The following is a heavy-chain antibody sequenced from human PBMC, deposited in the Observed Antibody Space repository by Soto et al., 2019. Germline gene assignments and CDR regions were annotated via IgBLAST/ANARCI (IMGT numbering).Heavy chain of an antibody. Sequence: ASVKVSCKTSGYSFTSNAITWVRQAPGQGLEWTGWISTYSGDPNYAQKFQGRVTITADESTSTAYMELSSLRSEDTAVYYCASANIGSSRHQPFDPWGQGTLVTVSS. D-gene: IGHD6-13*01. J-gene: IGHJ5*02. V-gene: IGHV1-18*04. CDR1: GYSFTSNA. CDR3: ASANIGSSRHQPFDP. CDR2: ISTYSGDP.